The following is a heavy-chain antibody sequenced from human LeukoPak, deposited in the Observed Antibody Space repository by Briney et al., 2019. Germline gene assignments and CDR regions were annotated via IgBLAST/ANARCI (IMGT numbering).Heavy chain of an antibody. CDR3: ARVSITMIRNFDY. CDR1: GGSFSGYY. D-gene: IGHD3-22*01. Sequence: SETLSLTCAVYGGSFSGYYWSWIRQPPGKGLEWIGEINHSGGTNYNPSLKSRVTISVDTSKNQFSLKLSSVTAADTAVCYCARVSITMIRNFDYWGQGTLVTVSS. CDR2: INHSGGT. V-gene: IGHV4-34*01. J-gene: IGHJ4*02.